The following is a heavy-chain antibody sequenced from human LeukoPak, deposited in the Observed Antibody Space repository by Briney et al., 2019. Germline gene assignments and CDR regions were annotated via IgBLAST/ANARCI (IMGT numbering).Heavy chain of an antibody. D-gene: IGHD3-3*01. CDR2: IIPILGIA. Sequence: SVKVSCKASGGTFSSYTISWVRQAPGQGLEWMGRIIPILGIANYAQRFQGRVTITADKSTSTAYMELSSLRSEDTAVYYCARHRRFPYYDFWSGPANDAFDIWGQGTMVTVSS. J-gene: IGHJ3*02. V-gene: IGHV1-69*02. CDR1: GGTFSSYT. CDR3: ARHRRFPYYDFWSGPANDAFDI.